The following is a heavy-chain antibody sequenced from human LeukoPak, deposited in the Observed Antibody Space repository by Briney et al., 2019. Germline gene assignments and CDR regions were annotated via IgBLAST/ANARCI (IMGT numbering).Heavy chain of an antibody. Sequence: GESLKISCKGSGYSFTSYWIGWVRQMPGKGLEWMGIIYPGDSDTRYSPSFQGQVTISADKSISTAYLQWSSLKASDTAMYYCARTTYYYDSSGYYHFDYWGQGTLVTVSS. CDR2: IYPGDSDT. J-gene: IGHJ4*02. CDR1: GYSFTSYW. CDR3: ARTTYYYDSSGYYHFDY. D-gene: IGHD3-22*01. V-gene: IGHV5-51*01.